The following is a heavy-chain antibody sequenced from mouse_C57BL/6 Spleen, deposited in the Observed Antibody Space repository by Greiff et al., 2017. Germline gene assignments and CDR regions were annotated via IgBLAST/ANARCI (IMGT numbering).Heavy chain of an antibody. V-gene: IGHV5-9-1*02. CDR1: GFTFSSYA. D-gene: IGHD1-1*01. CDR3: TRDRLDLRGSLYAMDY. J-gene: IGHJ4*01. Sequence: EVHLVESGEGLVKPGGSLKLSCAASGFTFSSYAMSWVRQTPEKRLEWVAYISSGGDYIYYADTVKGRFTISRDNARNTLYLQMSSLKSEDTAMYYCTRDRLDLRGSLYAMDYWGQGTSVTVSS. CDR2: ISSGGDYI.